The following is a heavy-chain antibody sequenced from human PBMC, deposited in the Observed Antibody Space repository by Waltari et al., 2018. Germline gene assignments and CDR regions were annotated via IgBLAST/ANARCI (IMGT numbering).Heavy chain of an antibody. J-gene: IGHJ4*02. Sequence: VQLVESGGGLVQPGGSMRLSCAASGFTFRGNWMHWVRQDPGKGLVWVSHINGDGSSTSYADSVKGRFTISRDDAKNTLYLQMNSLRAEDTAVYYCARDYYHSISHWGQGTLVTVSS. CDR1: GFTFRGNW. D-gene: IGHD1-26*01. CDR2: INGDGSST. V-gene: IGHV3-74*01. CDR3: ARDYYHSISH.